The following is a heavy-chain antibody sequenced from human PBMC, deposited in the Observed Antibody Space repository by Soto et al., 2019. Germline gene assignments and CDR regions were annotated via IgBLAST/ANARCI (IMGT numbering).Heavy chain of an antibody. CDR3: ARGSSSEPIDY. CDR2: ITSGNSYI. J-gene: IGHJ4*02. CDR1: GFIFTSYT. V-gene: IGHV3-21*01. D-gene: IGHD6-25*01. Sequence: AGGSLRLSCAASGFIFTSYTMNWVRQAPGKGLEWVASITSGNSYIYYADSVKGRFTISRDNAKKSVYLQMNSLRADDTGVFYCARGSSSEPIDYWGQGTLVTVSS.